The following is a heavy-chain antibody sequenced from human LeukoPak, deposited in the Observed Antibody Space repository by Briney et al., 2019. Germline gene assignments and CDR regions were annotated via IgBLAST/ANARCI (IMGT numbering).Heavy chain of an antibody. J-gene: IGHJ4*02. CDR3: ARGHYYDFD. V-gene: IGHV3-7*04. Sequence: PGGSLRLSCAASRFTFSNFWMNWVRQAPGKGLEWVANMNQDGSEKYYVDSVKGRFTISRDSAKNSLYLQMNNLRGEDTAVYYCARGHYYDFDWGQGTLVTVSS. D-gene: IGHD3-22*01. CDR2: MNQDGSEK. CDR1: RFTFSNFW.